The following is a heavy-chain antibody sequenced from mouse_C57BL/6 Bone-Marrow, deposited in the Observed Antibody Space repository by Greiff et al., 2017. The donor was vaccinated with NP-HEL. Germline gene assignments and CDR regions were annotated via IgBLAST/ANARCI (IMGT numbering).Heavy chain of an antibody. J-gene: IGHJ2*01. CDR3: ALYEDYEEADFDD. CDR2: IYPRSGNT. D-gene: IGHD2-4*01. V-gene: IGHV1-81*01. CDR1: GYTFTSYG. Sequence: QVQLQQSGAELARPGASVKLSCKASGYTFTSYGIRWVKQRTGQGLEWIGEIYPRSGNTYYTEQFKGKATLTADKSSNTAYMELRSLTSENSAVYSGALYEDYEEADFDDWGQGTTLTVSS.